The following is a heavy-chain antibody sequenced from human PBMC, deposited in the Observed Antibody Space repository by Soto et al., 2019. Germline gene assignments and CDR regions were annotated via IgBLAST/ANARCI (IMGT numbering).Heavy chain of an antibody. D-gene: IGHD3-3*01. CDR1: GFTFSSYA. CDR2: ISSNGGST. CDR3: ARDYVLRFFPALLEGRDYGMDV. V-gene: IGHV3-64*04. Sequence: VQLVESGGGLVQPGGSLRLSCSASGFTFSSYAMHWVRQAPGKGLEYVSAISSNGGSTYYADSVKGRFTISRDNSKNTLYLQMNRLRAEDTAVYYCARDYVLRFFPALLEGRDYGMDVWGQGTTVTVSS. J-gene: IGHJ6*01.